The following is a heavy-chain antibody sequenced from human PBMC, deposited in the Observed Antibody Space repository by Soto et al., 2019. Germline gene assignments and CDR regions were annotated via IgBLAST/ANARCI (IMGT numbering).Heavy chain of an antibody. Sequence: SETLSLTCTVSGGSISSGGYYWSWIRQHPGKGLEWIGYIYYSGSTYYNPSLKSRVTISVDTSKNQFSLKLSSVTAADTAVYYCATQSDSSSWYGYYFDYWGQGTLVTVSS. CDR3: ATQSDSSSWYGYYFDY. V-gene: IGHV4-31*03. J-gene: IGHJ4*02. D-gene: IGHD6-13*01. CDR1: GGSISSGGYY. CDR2: IYYSGST.